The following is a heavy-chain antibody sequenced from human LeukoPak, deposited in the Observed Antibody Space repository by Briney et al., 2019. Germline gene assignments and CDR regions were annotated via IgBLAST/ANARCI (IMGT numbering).Heavy chain of an antibody. D-gene: IGHD3-22*01. CDR2: IIPIFGTA. CDR1: GGTFSSYA. V-gene: IGHV1-69*05. Sequence: SVKVSCKAPGGTFSSYAISWVRQAPGQGLEWMGGIIPIFGTANYAQKFQGGVTITTDESTSTAYMELSSLRSEDTAVYYCARDSSGYFANFDYWGQGTLVTVSS. J-gene: IGHJ4*02. CDR3: ARDSSGYFANFDY.